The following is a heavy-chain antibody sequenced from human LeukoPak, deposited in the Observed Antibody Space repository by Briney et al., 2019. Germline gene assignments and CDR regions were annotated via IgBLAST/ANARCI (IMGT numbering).Heavy chain of an antibody. Sequence: PSETLSLTCTVSGGSISIDTFYWGWIRQPPGKGLEWIGSIYYSGNTYYNPSVETRVTISVDTSKNQFSLRLSSVTAADTAVYYCARVFWEKDGFIGAFDIWGQGTMVTVSS. V-gene: IGHV4-39*01. CDR3: ARVFWEKDGFIGAFDI. CDR2: IYYSGNT. CDR1: GGSISIDTFY. J-gene: IGHJ3*02. D-gene: IGHD3-3*01.